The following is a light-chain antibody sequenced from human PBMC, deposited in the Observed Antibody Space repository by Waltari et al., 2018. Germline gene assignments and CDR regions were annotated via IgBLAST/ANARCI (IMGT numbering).Light chain of an antibody. CDR2: AAS. CDR3: QQAHTFPYT. CDR1: QGVTTW. J-gene: IGKJ2*01. Sequence: DTQMTQSPSSVSASVGDRVTITCRASQGVTTWLAWYQQKPGKAPKLLIYAASRLQSGVPSRFTGTGSGTDFTLTISSLQPEDFATYYCQQAHTFPYTFGQGTKLEIK. V-gene: IGKV1-12*01.